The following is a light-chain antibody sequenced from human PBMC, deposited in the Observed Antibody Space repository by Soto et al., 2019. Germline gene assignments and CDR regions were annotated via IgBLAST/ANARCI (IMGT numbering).Light chain of an antibody. V-gene: IGLV2-14*01. CDR1: GSDVGGYNY. Sequence: QSALTQPASVSGTPGQSITISCTGTGSDVGGYNYVSWNQHHPGKAPKRMIHAVSNRSSGISSRFSGSKSRNTGSLTISALQSEDEADYFCCSYTSRTTYVFGTGTKVTVL. CDR3: CSYTSRTTYV. CDR2: AVS. J-gene: IGLJ1*01.